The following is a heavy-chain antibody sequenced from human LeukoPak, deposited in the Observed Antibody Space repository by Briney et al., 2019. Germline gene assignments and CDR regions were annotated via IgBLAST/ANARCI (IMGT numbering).Heavy chain of an antibody. CDR2: INHSGST. J-gene: IGHJ2*01. Sequence: SETLSLTCAVYGGSFSGYYWSWIRQPPGKGLEWIGEINHSGSTNYNPSLKSRVTISVDKSKNQFFLKLTSVTAADTAVYYCARGLYRYFDLWGRGTLVTVSS. CDR1: GGSFSGYY. CDR3: ARGLYRYFDL. V-gene: IGHV4-34*01.